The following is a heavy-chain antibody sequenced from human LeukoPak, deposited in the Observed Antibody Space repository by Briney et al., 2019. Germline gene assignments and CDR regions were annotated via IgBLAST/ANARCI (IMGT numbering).Heavy chain of an antibody. J-gene: IGHJ2*01. V-gene: IGHV3-74*01. CDR3: AKYSSWPYWYFDL. CDR2: INSDGLST. Sequence: PGGSLRLSCAASGFTFSSYWMHWVRQAPGKGLVWVSHINSDGLSTTYADSVKGRFTISRDNAKNTLYLQMNSLRAEDTAVYYCAKYSSWPYWYFDLWGRGTLVTVSS. CDR1: GFTFSSYW. D-gene: IGHD6-13*01.